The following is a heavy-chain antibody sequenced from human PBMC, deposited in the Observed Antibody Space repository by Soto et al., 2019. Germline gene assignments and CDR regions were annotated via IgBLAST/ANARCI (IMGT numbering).Heavy chain of an antibody. CDR3: ARASINMGPDL. V-gene: IGHV3-13*01. D-gene: IGHD3-10*01. CDR2: IGTAGDT. J-gene: IGHJ2*01. CDR1: GFTFSSYA. Sequence: GGSLRLSCAASGFTFSSYAMSWVRQAPGKGLEWVSAIGTAGDTYYPGSVKGRFTISRENAKNSLYLQMNSPRAEDTAVYYCARASINMGPDLWGRGTLVTVAS.